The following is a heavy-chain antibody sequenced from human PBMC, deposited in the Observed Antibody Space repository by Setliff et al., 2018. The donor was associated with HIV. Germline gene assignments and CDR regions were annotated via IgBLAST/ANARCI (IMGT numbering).Heavy chain of an antibody. Sequence: SVKVSCKASGSTFTSYAINWVRQAPGQGLEWMGGIIPIFSTSNYAQRFQGRVTITADESTSTAYMELYNLRSEDTAMYYCTRGRGIIGALAYWGQGTLVTVSS. V-gene: IGHV1-69*13. J-gene: IGHJ4*02. CDR1: GSTFTSYA. D-gene: IGHD2-21*01. CDR3: TRGRGIIGALAY. CDR2: IIPIFSTS.